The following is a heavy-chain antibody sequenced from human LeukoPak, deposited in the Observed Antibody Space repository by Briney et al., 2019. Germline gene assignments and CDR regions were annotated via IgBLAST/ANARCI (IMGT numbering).Heavy chain of an antibody. CDR2: INPNSGGT. D-gene: IGHD5-24*01. CDR3: ARDPRWLQFEGFDY. Sequence: ASVKVSCKASGYTFTGYYMHWVRQAPGQGLEWMGWINPNSGGTNYAQKFQGRVTMTRDTSISTAYMELSRLRSDDTAVYYCARDPRWLQFEGFDYWGQEPWSPSPQ. J-gene: IGHJ4*01. CDR1: GYTFTGYY. V-gene: IGHV1-2*02.